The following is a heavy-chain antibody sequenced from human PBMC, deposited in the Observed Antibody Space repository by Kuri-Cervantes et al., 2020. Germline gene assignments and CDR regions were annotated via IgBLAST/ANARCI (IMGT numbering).Heavy chain of an antibody. CDR1: GFTFSTYW. D-gene: IGHD2-15*01. CDR2: IKQDESEK. CDR3: ARARGYFSGGSCFPPDY. J-gene: IGHJ4*02. Sequence: GGSLRLSCAASGFTFSTYWMIWVRQAPGKGPEWVANIKQDESEKYLVDSVRGRFAISRDNAKNSLYLQMNSLRAEDTAVYYCARARGYFSGGSCFPPDYWGQGTLVTVSS. V-gene: IGHV3-7*01.